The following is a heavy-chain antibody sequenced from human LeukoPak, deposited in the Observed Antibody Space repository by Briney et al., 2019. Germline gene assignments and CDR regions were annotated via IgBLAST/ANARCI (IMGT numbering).Heavy chain of an antibody. CDR1: GGSISSYY. J-gene: IGHJ3*02. CDR2: IYYSGST. D-gene: IGHD6-19*01. Sequence: PSETLSLTCTVSGGSISSYYWSWIRQPPGKGLEWIGYIYYSGSTNYNPSLKSRVTISVDKSKNQFSLKLSSVTAADTAVYYCARVSETSSGWYVVGAFDIWGQGTMVTVSS. V-gene: IGHV4-59*12. CDR3: ARVSETSSGWYVVGAFDI.